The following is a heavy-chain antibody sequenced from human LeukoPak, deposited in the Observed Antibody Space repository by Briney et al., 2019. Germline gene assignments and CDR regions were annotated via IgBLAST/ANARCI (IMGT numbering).Heavy chain of an antibody. CDR2: IYWDDSK. V-gene: IGHV2-5*02. CDR3: AHGSRGLPIYYFDY. J-gene: IGHJ4*02. CDR1: GFSLITSGVG. D-gene: IGHD3-3*02. Sequence: SGPTLVNPTQTLTLTCTLSGFSLITSGVGVGWIRQPPGKALEWLALIYWDDSKYYSPSLKSRLTISKDTSTNQVVLTMTNMDPVDTATYYCAHGSRGLPIYYFDYWGQGTLVTVSS.